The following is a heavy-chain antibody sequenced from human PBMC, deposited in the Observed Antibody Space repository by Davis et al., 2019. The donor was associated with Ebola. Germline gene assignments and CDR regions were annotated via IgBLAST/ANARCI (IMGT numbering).Heavy chain of an antibody. Sequence: PGGSLRLSCAASGFTFSSYWMHWVRQAPGKGLVWVSRINSDGSSTSYADSVKGRFTISRDNAKNTLYLQMNSLRAEDTAVYYCARDPDYDFWSGPPYGMDVWGQGTTVTVSS. J-gene: IGHJ6*02. D-gene: IGHD3-3*01. CDR3: ARDPDYDFWSGPPYGMDV. CDR1: GFTFSSYW. V-gene: IGHV3-74*01. CDR2: INSDGSST.